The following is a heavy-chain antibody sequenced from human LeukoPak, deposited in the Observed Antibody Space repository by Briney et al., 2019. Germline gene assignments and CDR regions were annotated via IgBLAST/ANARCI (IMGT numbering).Heavy chain of an antibody. V-gene: IGHV3-11*01. Sequence: GGSLRLSCAASGFTFSDYNMRWIRQAPGKGLEWVSSISRSGSTKYYADSVKGRFTISRDNAKNSLFLQMNSLRAEDTAVYYCARDPKPMLYCRGGSCYSGNWGQGTLVTVSS. CDR2: ISRSGSTK. J-gene: IGHJ4*02. CDR1: GFTFSDYN. CDR3: ARDPKPMLYCRGGSCYSGN. D-gene: IGHD2-15*01.